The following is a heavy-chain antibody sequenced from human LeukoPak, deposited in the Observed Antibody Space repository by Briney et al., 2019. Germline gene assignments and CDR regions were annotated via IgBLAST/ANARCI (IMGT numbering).Heavy chain of an antibody. V-gene: IGHV4-61*08. CDR1: GGSISSGGYY. CDR2: IYYSGST. J-gene: IGHJ6*02. Sequence: PSETLSLTCTVSGGSISSGGYYWSWIRQPPGKGLEWIGYIYYSGSTNYNPSLKSRVTISVDTSKNQFSLKLNSLTAADTAMYYCARVGGTNYYYYGMDVWGQGTTVTVSS. CDR3: ARVGGTNYYYYGMDV.